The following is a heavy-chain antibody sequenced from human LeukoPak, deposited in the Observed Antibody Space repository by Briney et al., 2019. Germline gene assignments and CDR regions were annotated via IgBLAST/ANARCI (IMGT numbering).Heavy chain of an antibody. V-gene: IGHV3-21*01. CDR1: GFTFSSYS. CDR2: ISSSSSYI. D-gene: IGHD5-18*01. J-gene: IGHJ4*02. Sequence: GGSLRLSCAASGFTFSSYSMNWVRQAPGKGLEWVSSISSSSSYIYYADSVKGRFTISRDNAKNSLYLQMNSLRAEDTAVYYCARIHDTAYGPSFDYWGQGTLVTVSS. CDR3: ARIHDTAYGPSFDY.